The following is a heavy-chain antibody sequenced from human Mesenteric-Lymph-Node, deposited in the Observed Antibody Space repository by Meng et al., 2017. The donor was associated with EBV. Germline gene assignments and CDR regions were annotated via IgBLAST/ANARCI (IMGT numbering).Heavy chain of an antibody. V-gene: IGHV4-39*07. Sequence: QVELQGPGPGLVKPSAALSHPFNVSGGSISSSSYSWGWIRQPPGKGLEWIGIIYYSGSTYYNPSLKSRVTISVDTSKNQFYLKLSSVTAADTAVYYCARDSRGMYYFDYWSQGTLVTVSS. CDR2: IYYSGST. CDR1: GGSISSSSYS. CDR3: ARDSRGMYYFDY. D-gene: IGHD6-19*01. J-gene: IGHJ4*02.